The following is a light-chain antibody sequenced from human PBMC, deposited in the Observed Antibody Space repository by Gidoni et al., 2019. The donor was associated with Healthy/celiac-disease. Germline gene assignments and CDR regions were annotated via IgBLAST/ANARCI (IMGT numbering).Light chain of an antibody. CDR3: QQYDNLPYT. J-gene: IGKJ2*01. CDR1: QDINNY. V-gene: IGKV1-33*01. Sequence: DIRMNQSPSSLSASIGDRVTITCQASQDINNYLNWYQQKPGQAPKLLIYDASNLETGVPSRFSGSGSGTDFTFTISSLQPEDIATYYCQQYDNLPYTFGQGTKLEIK. CDR2: DAS.